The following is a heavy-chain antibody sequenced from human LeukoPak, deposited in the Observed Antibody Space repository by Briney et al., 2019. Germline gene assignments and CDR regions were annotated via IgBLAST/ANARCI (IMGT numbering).Heavy chain of an antibody. CDR2: IIPIFGTA. J-gene: IGHJ6*02. Sequence: SVKVSCKASGGTFSSYAISWVRQAPGQGLEWMGGIIPIFGTANYAQKFQGRVTITADESTSTAYMELSSLRSEDTAVYYCARTGAAAGTFHFYYGMDVWGQGTTVTVSS. CDR3: ARTGAAAGTFHFYYGMDV. V-gene: IGHV1-69*01. CDR1: GGTFSSYA. D-gene: IGHD6-13*01.